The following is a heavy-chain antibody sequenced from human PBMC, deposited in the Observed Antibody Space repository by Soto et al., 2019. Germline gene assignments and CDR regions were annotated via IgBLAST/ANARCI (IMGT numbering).Heavy chain of an antibody. Sequence: QVQLVESGGGVVQPGRSLRLSCAASGFTFSSYGMHWVRQAPGKGLEWVAVISYDGSNKYYADSVKGRFTISRDNSKNTLYLQMNSLRAEDTAVYYCAKEEDAYCGGDCYSDYWGQGTLVTVSS. CDR3: AKEEDAYCGGDCYSDY. V-gene: IGHV3-30*18. CDR1: GFTFSSYG. J-gene: IGHJ4*02. CDR2: ISYDGSNK. D-gene: IGHD2-21*02.